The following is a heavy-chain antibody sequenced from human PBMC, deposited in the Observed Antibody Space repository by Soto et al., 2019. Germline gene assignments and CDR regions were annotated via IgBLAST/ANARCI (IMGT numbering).Heavy chain of an antibody. V-gene: IGHV4-39*01. CDR2: IYYSGGT. CDR3: ATLAGYCSGGTCHQWGY. J-gene: IGHJ4*02. CDR1: GGSISDNSYY. D-gene: IGHD2-15*01. Sequence: QLQLRESGPRLVKPSETLSLTCTVSGGSISDNSYYWGWIRQPPGKGLEWIGTIYYSGGTFYNPSLKSRVTISVDTSKNQFSLKLSSVTAADTAVYSCATLAGYCSGGTCHQWGYWGQGNLVTVSS.